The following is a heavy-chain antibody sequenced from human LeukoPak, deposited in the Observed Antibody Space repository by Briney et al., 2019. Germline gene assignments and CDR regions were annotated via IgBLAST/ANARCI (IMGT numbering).Heavy chain of an antibody. J-gene: IGHJ4*02. Sequence: SQTLSLTCGVSGDSVSNNRAGWNWIRQSPSGGLEWLGRTNFKSQRFVAPPLSVRGRISITADASKNRFSLQLNSVTPEDTAVYYCASDKYFDGGFGPYFDSWGQGILVTVSS. CDR2: TNFKSQRFV. CDR1: GDSVSNNRAG. D-gene: IGHD2/OR15-2a*01. CDR3: ASDKYFDGGFGPYFDS. V-gene: IGHV6-1*01.